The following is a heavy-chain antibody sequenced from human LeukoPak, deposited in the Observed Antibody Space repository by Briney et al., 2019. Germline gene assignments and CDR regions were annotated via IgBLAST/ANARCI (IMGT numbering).Heavy chain of an antibody. CDR3: ARKFSSGYYFFDY. Sequence: SETLSLTCTVSGVSVSSYYWGWVRLPATKGLEWIGRIYTSGNTHYNPSLKSRVTMSMDTSKNQFSLRLSSVTAADTAVYYCARKFSSGYYFFDYWGPGTVVTVSS. CDR2: IYTSGNT. CDR1: GVSVSSYY. V-gene: IGHV4-4*07. J-gene: IGHJ4*02. D-gene: IGHD3-22*01.